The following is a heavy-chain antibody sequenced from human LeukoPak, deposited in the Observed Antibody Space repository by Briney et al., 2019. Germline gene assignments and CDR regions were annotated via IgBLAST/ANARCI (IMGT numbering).Heavy chain of an antibody. Sequence: GGSLRLSCAASGFTFSTYWMSWVRQAPGKGLEWVAHIKQDGSEKYYGDSVKGRFTISRDNADNSLYPQMNSLRAEDTAVYYCATNRRGAFDNWGQGTLVTVSS. V-gene: IGHV3-7*01. D-gene: IGHD4/OR15-4a*01. CDR2: IKQDGSEK. CDR3: ATNRRGAFDN. J-gene: IGHJ4*02. CDR1: GFTFSTYW.